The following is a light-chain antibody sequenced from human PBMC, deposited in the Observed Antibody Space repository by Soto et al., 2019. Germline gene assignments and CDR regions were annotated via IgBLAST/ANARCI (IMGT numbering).Light chain of an antibody. Sequence: EIVLTQSPATLSVSPGERATLSCRASQSVSSNLAWYQQKPGQAPRLLIYGASTRATGIPARFSGSGSGTEFTLTISGLQSEDFAIYYCQQNNNWPRTFGQGTKVDIK. CDR2: GAS. CDR1: QSVSSN. CDR3: QQNNNWPRT. J-gene: IGKJ1*01. V-gene: IGKV3-15*01.